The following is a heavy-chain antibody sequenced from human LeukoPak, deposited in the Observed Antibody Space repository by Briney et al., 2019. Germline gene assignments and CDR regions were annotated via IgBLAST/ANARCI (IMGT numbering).Heavy chain of an antibody. Sequence: GGSLRLTCAASGFTFRLYGRNWVRQAPGKGLEWVSAISGGGETTTYTDSVKGRFTISRDNSKNTVYLQMNSLSAEDTAVYYCAKARAGRYNYGPFDYWGQGTLVTVSS. CDR3: AKARAGRYNYGPFDY. CDR2: ISGGGETT. D-gene: IGHD5-18*01. J-gene: IGHJ4*02. CDR1: GFTFRLYG. V-gene: IGHV3-23*01.